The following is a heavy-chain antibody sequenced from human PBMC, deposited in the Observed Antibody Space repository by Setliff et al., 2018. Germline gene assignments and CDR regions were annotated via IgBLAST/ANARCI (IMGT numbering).Heavy chain of an antibody. Sequence: ASVKVSCKTSGYTFSGYSIHWVRQAPGQGLEWMGWINPKNGDTNYAQKFQGRVTMTSDTSITTAYMQVSGLKSDDTAVYYCARDGVWDMTTVTRGPYWGQGTLVTVSS. CDR3: ARDGVWDMTTVTRGPY. D-gene: IGHD4-17*01. CDR1: GYTFSGYS. V-gene: IGHV1-2*02. J-gene: IGHJ4*02. CDR2: INPKNGDT.